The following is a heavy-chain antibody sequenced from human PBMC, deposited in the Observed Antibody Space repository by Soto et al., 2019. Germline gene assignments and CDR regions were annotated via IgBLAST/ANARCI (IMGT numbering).Heavy chain of an antibody. CDR1: GFTFSSYG. Sequence: QVQLVESGGGVVQPGRSLRLSCAASGFTFSSYGMHWVRQAPGKGLEWVAVIWYDGSNKYYADSVKGRFTISRDNSKNTLYMQMNSLRAEDTAVYYCARADDSSGFRWFDPWGQGTLVTVSS. V-gene: IGHV3-33*01. CDR2: IWYDGSNK. CDR3: ARADDSSGFRWFDP. D-gene: IGHD3-22*01. J-gene: IGHJ5*02.